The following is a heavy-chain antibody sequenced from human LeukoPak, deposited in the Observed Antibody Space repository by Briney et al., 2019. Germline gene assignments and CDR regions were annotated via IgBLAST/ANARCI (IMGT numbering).Heavy chain of an antibody. V-gene: IGHV3-23*01. D-gene: IGHD2-21*02. CDR3: AKWSRIVVVTAISPPYGMDV. J-gene: IGHJ6*02. Sequence: GGSLRLSCAASGFTFSSYAMSWVRQAPGKGLEWVSAISGSGGSTYYADSVKGRFTISRDNSKNTLYLQMNSLRAEDTAVYYCAKWSRIVVVTAISPPYGMDVWGQGTTVTVSS. CDR1: GFTFSSYA. CDR2: ISGSGGST.